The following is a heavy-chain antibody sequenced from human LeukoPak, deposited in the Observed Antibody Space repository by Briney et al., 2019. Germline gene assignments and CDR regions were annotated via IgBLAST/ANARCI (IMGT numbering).Heavy chain of an antibody. CDR1: GGSISSSSYY. D-gene: IGHD3-22*01. J-gene: IGHJ4*02. Sequence: TSETLSLTCTVSGGSISSSSYYWGWIRQPPGKGLEWIGSIYYSGSTYYNPSLKSRVTISVDTSKNQFSLKLSSVTAADTAVYYCARVNYYDSSGYYLNYFDYWGQGTLVTVSS. CDR2: IYYSGST. V-gene: IGHV4-39*01. CDR3: ARVNYYDSSGYYLNYFDY.